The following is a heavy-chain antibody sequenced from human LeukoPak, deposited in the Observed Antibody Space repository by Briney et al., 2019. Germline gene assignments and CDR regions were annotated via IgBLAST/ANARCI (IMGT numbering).Heavy chain of an antibody. CDR1: GFTFSSFT. V-gene: IGHV3-23*01. D-gene: IGHD4-23*01. J-gene: IGHJ4*02. CDR2: ISDGSRDT. Sequence: GGSLRLSCATSGFTFSSFTMNWVRQAPGKGLEWVSTISDGSRDTHYAGSVKGRFTISRDNSKNTLYLQMNSLRAEDTAIYYCAKDQRADNSPHFWGQGSLVTVSS. CDR3: AKDQRADNSPHF.